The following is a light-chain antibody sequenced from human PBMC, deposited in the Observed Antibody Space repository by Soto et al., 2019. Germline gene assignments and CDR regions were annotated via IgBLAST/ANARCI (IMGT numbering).Light chain of an antibody. J-gene: IGLJ2*01. V-gene: IGLV2-14*01. CDR1: SGDIGGYNY. Sequence: QSALTQPASVSGSPGQSITISCTGTSGDIGGYNYVSWYQQHPGKAPKLLISEVTNRPSGVSNRFSGSKSGNTASLTISGLQAEEKADNYGLSYTTNIPPVVFGGGPKLTAL. CDR2: EVT. CDR3: LSYTTNIPPVV.